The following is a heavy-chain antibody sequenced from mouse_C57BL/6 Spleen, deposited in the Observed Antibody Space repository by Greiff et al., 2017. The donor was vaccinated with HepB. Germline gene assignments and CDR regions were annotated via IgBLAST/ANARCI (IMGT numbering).Heavy chain of an antibody. CDR2: IWTGGGT. CDR1: GFSLTSYA. CDR3: ARIGNYAMDY. Sequence: VKLMESGPGLVAPSQSLSITCTVSGFSLTSYAISWVRQPPGKGLEWLGGIWTGGGTNYNSALKSRLSISKDNSKSQVFLKMNSLQTDDTARYYCARIGNYAMDYWGQGTSVTVSS. D-gene: IGHD1-1*02. J-gene: IGHJ4*01. V-gene: IGHV2-9-1*01.